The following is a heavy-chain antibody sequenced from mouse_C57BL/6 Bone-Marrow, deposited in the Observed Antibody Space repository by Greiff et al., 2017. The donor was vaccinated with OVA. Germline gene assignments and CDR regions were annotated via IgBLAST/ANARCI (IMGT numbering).Heavy chain of an antibody. Sequence: ESGPGLVKPSQSLSLTCSVTGYSITSGYYWNWIRQFPGNKLEWMGYISYDGSNNYNPSLKNRISITRDTSKNQFFLKLNAVTTEDTATYYCARERTSLSLAYWGQGTLVTVSA. V-gene: IGHV3-6*01. CDR1: GYSITSGYY. CDR2: ISYDGSN. CDR3: ARERTSLSLAY. J-gene: IGHJ3*01. D-gene: IGHD6-5*01.